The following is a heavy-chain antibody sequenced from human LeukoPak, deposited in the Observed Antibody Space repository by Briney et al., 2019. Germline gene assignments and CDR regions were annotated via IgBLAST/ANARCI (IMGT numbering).Heavy chain of an antibody. Sequence: SETLSLTCTVSGGSISSSSYYWGWIRQPPGKGLEWIGSTYYSGSTYYNPSLKSRVTISVDTSKNQFSLKLSSVTAADTAVYYCARRRNWGAVSYYFDYWGQGTLVTVSS. V-gene: IGHV4-39*07. CDR1: GGSISSSSYY. J-gene: IGHJ4*02. D-gene: IGHD1-26*01. CDR2: TYYSGST. CDR3: ARRRNWGAVSYYFDY.